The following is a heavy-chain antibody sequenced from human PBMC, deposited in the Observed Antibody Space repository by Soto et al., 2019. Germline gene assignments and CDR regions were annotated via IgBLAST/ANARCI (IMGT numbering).Heavy chain of an antibody. V-gene: IGHV1-46*03. D-gene: IGHD2-15*01. CDR3: ASHCSTRCSDWIDP. CDR1: GYTFTKHY. Sequence: QVQLVQSGPEVKPPGASVRISCRASGYTFTKHYVHWVRQAPGQGLEWMGVIDPRGGGTTYAQEFQDRVTMTRDVAMSTVYFDLTSLRSEDTAMYFCASHCSTRCSDWIDPWGQGTLVIVSS. CDR2: IDPRGGGT. J-gene: IGHJ5*02.